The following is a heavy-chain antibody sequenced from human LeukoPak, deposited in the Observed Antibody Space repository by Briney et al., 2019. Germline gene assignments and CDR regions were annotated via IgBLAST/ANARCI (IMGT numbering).Heavy chain of an antibody. CDR3: ARYGGDFWSGYPYYFDY. V-gene: IGHV3-21*01. CDR2: ISSSSSYI. Sequence: GGSLRLSCAASGFTFSSYSMNWVRQAPGKGLEWVSSISSSSSYIYYADSVKGRFTISRDNAKNSLYLQMNSLRAEDTAVYYCARYGGDFWSGYPYYFDYWGQGTLVTVSS. J-gene: IGHJ4*02. CDR1: GFTFSSYS. D-gene: IGHD3-3*01.